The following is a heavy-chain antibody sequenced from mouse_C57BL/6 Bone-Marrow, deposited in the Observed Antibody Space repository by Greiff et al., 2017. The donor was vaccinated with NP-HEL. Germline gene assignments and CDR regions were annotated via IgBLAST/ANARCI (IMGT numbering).Heavy chain of an antibody. V-gene: IGHV1-64*01. Sequence: QVQLQQPGAELVKPGASVKLSCKASGYTFTSYWMHWVKQRPGQGLEWIGMIHPNSGSTNYNKKFKSKATLTVDKSSSTAYLQRSSLTSEDSAVYYGASHQDQTANYAMDYWGQGTSVTVSS. CDR2: IHPNSGST. J-gene: IGHJ4*01. CDR3: ASHQDQTANYAMDY. CDR1: GYTFTSYW. D-gene: IGHD6-1*02.